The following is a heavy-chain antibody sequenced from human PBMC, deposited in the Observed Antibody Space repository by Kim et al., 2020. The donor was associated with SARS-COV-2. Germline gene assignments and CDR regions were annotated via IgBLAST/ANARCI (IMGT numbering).Heavy chain of an antibody. CDR2: ISSSSSSI. V-gene: IGHV3-48*04. D-gene: IGHD3-10*01. J-gene: IGHJ4*02. Sequence: GGSLRLSCAASGFTFSSYSMNWVRQAPGKGLEWVSYISSSSSSIYYADSVKGRFTISRDNAKNSLYLQMNSLRVEDTAVYYCARDPAEVDRVNNYWGQGTLVTVSS. CDR1: GFTFSSYS. CDR3: ARDPAEVDRVNNY.